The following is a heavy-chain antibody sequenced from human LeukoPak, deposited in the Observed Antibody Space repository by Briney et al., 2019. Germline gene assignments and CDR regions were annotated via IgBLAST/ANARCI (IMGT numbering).Heavy chain of an antibody. V-gene: IGHV5-10-1*01. Sequence: GESLRISCKGSGYSFTSYWISWVRQMPGKGLEWMGRIDPSDSYTNYSPSFQGHVTISADKSISTAYLQWSSLKASDTAMYYCERTTPYDILTGYQEAAGAFDIWGQGTMVTVSS. CDR1: GYSFTSYW. CDR2: IDPSDSYT. CDR3: ERTTPYDILTGYQEAAGAFDI. D-gene: IGHD3-9*01. J-gene: IGHJ3*02.